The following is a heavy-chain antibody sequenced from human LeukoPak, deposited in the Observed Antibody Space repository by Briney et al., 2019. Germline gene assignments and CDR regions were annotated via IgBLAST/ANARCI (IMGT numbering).Heavy chain of an antibody. CDR2: IGATGGTT. J-gene: IGHJ4*02. CDR1: GFGFNNYA. D-gene: IGHD4-23*01. Sequence: GSLRLSCAASGFGFNNYAMSWVRQAPGKGLEWVSSIGATGGTTYYEDSVKGRFSISRDNSKNTLYLQMDSLRAEDTAVYYCAKGRDYGGNLDFDYWGQGTLVSVSS. CDR3: AKGRDYGGNLDFDY. V-gene: IGHV3-23*01.